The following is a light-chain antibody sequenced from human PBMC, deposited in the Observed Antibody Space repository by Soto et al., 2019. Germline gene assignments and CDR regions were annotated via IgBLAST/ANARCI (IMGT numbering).Light chain of an antibody. V-gene: IGKV3-11*01. CDR1: QSVSSY. CDR3: HQRSSWPRGT. Sequence: EIVLTQSPATLSLSLGESDTLSCRASQSVSSYLAWYQQKPGQGPRLLIYDASNRATGVSARFSGSGYGTDFTLTISSLEPDDFAVYYCHQRSSWPRGTFGQGTKVEIK. J-gene: IGKJ1*01. CDR2: DAS.